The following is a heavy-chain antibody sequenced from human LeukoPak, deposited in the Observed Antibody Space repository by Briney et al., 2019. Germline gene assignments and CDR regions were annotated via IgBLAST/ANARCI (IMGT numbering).Heavy chain of an antibody. Sequence: ASVKVSCKASGYTFTSYGISWVRQAPGQGLEWMGWINPKSGGTNYAQKFQGRVTMTRDTSISTAYMELSRLRSDDTAVYYCASGLHDYGDYAEYFQHWGQGTLVTVSS. CDR2: INPKSGGT. CDR3: ASGLHDYGDYAEYFQH. D-gene: IGHD4-17*01. J-gene: IGHJ1*01. CDR1: GYTFTSYG. V-gene: IGHV1-2*02.